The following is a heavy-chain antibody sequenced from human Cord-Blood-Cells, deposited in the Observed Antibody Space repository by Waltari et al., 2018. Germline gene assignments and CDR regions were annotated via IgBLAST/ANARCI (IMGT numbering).Heavy chain of an antibody. Sequence: QVQLVQSGAEVKKPGASVKVSCKASGYTFTGYHMPWVRQAPGQGHEWMGGINPNSGGTNYAQKFQGCVTITRDTSISTGYMELSRVRSDDTAVYYCARAWGGAAAGTGDAFDIWGQGTMVTVSS. J-gene: IGHJ3*02. D-gene: IGHD6-13*01. CDR3: ARAWGGAAAGTGDAFDI. CDR1: GYTFTGYH. CDR2: INPNSGGT. V-gene: IGHV1-2*04.